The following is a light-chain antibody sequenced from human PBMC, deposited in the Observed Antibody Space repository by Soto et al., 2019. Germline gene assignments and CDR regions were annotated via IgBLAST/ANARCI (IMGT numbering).Light chain of an antibody. CDR3: SSYTSCSTLYV. CDR1: SSDVGGYNY. CDR2: DVS. J-gene: IGLJ1*01. Sequence: QSALTQPASVSGSPGQSITISCTGTSSDVGGYNYVSWYQQHPGKAPKLMIYDVSNRPSGVSNRFSGSKSGNTASLTISGLQAEDEADSYCSSYTSCSTLYVFGTGTKLTVL. V-gene: IGLV2-14*01.